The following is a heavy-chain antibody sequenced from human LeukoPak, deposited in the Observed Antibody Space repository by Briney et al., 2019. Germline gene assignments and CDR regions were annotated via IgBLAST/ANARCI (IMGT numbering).Heavy chain of an antibody. CDR1: GGSISSYY. J-gene: IGHJ4*02. CDR3: ASLYSSSWSYVYYFDY. D-gene: IGHD6-13*01. CDR2: IYYSGST. Sequence: SETLSLTCTVSGGSISSYYWSWIRQPPGKGLEWIGYIYYSGSTNYNPSLKSRVTISVDTSKNQFSLKLSSVTAADTAVYYCASLYSSSWSYVYYFDYWGQGALVTVSS. V-gene: IGHV4-59*01.